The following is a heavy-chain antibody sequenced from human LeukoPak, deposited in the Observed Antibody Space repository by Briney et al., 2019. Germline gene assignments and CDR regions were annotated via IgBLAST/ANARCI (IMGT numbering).Heavy chain of an antibody. V-gene: IGHV5-51*01. Sequence: GESLKISCKGSGYRFTTYWIGWVRQMPGKGLEWMGIIYPGDSDTRYSPSFQGQVTISADKSISTAYLQWSSLKASDTAMYYCARHASYCSGGSCYSYFDYWGQGTLVTVSS. CDR3: ARHASYCSGGSCYSYFDY. CDR1: GYRFTTYW. CDR2: IYPGDSDT. D-gene: IGHD2-15*01. J-gene: IGHJ4*02.